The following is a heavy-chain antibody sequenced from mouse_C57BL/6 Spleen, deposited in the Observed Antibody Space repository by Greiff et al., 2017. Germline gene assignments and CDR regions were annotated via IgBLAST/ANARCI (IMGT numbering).Heavy chain of an antibody. D-gene: IGHD1-1*01. V-gene: IGHV1-72*01. J-gene: IGHJ4*01. Sequence: QVQLKQPGAELVKPGASVKLSCKASGYTFTSYWMHWVKQRPGRGLEWIGRIDPNSGGTKYNEKFKSKATLTVDKPSSTAYMQLSSLTSEDSAVYYCARAYYYGSTPGYAMDYWGQGTSVTVSS. CDR1: GYTFTSYW. CDR3: ARAYYYGSTPGYAMDY. CDR2: IDPNSGGT.